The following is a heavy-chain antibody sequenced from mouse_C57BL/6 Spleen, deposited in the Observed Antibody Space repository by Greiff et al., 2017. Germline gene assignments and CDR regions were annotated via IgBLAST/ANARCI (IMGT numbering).Heavy chain of an antibody. Sequence: DVKLVESGGGLVKPGGSLKLSCAASGFTFSDYGMHWVRQAPEKGLEWVAYISSGSSTIYYADTVKGRFTISRDNAKNTLFLQMTSLRSEDTAMDYCARGGLVYAMDYWGQGTSVTVSS. CDR2: ISSGSSTI. J-gene: IGHJ4*01. V-gene: IGHV5-17*01. D-gene: IGHD3-1*01. CDR3: ARGGLVYAMDY. CDR1: GFTFSDYG.